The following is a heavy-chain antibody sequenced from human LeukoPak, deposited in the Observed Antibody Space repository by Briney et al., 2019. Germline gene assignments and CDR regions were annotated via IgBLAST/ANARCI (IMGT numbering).Heavy chain of an antibody. CDR2: ISGSGGRT. Sequence: GGSLRLSCAASGFTFSSYAMSWVGQAPGKGVEGVSAISGSGGRTYYADSVKGGLTISRENSKKKLYLQMNSLRAEDTAVYYCATSNPVAGTLDFHYWGQGTLVTVSS. CDR1: GFTFSSYA. D-gene: IGHD6-19*01. J-gene: IGHJ4*02. V-gene: IGHV3-23*01. CDR3: ATSNPVAGTLDFHY.